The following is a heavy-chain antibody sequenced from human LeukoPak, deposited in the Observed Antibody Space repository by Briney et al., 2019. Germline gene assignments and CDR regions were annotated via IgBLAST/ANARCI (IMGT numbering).Heavy chain of an antibody. J-gene: IGHJ6*02. D-gene: IGHD5-18*01. CDR1: GGTFSSYA. CDR2: IIPILWIA. Sequence: GASVKVTCQASGGTFSSYAISWVGQAPGKGLEWVGRIIPILWIANYAQKFQGRVTITADKSTSTAYMELSSLRSEDTAVYYCARDCGYSYGTWVYYYYYCMDVWGQGTTVTVSS. V-gene: IGHV1-69*04. CDR3: ARDCGYSYGTWVYYYYYCMDV.